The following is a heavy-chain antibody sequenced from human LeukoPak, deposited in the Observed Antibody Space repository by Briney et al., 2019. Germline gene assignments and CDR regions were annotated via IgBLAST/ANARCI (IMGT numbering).Heavy chain of an antibody. Sequence: GASVKVSCKAPGYTFTSYGISWVRQAPGQGLEWMGWISAYNGNTNYAQKLQGRVTMTTDTSTSTAYMELRSLRSDDTAVYYCARVGGYYDSSGYFDYWGQGTLVTVSS. CDR2: ISAYNGNT. J-gene: IGHJ4*02. CDR3: ARVGGYYDSSGYFDY. CDR1: GYTFTSYG. D-gene: IGHD3-22*01. V-gene: IGHV1-18*01.